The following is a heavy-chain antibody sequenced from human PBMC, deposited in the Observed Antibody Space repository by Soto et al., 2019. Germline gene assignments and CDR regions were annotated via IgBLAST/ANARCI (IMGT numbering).Heavy chain of an antibody. CDR1: GYTFTSYD. CDR3: AIEWVRGMDV. D-gene: IGHD1-26*01. Sequence: QVQLVQSGAEVKKPGASVKVPGKASGYTFTSYDINWVRQATGQGHEWMGWMNPNNGNTGYAQKFQGRVTTTRNTSISTAYMDLSSLGSEATAVYCCAIEWVRGMDVWGQGTTVTVSS. V-gene: IGHV1-8*01. CDR2: MNPNNGNT. J-gene: IGHJ6*02.